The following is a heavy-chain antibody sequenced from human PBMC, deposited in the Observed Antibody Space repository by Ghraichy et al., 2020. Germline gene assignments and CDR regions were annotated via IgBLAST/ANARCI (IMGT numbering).Heavy chain of an antibody. CDR3: ARDFGRTIPVYWYFDL. J-gene: IGHJ2*01. Sequence: GGSLRLSCAASGFSFSTYKMNWVRQSPGKGLEWVSSISGSSSDIHYADSVKGRFTISRDNAENSLYLQMNSLRAEDTAVYYCARDFGRTIPVYWYFDLWGRGTLDSVYS. D-gene: IGHD2-2*02. CDR1: GFSFSTYK. V-gene: IGHV3-21*01. CDR2: ISGSSSDI.